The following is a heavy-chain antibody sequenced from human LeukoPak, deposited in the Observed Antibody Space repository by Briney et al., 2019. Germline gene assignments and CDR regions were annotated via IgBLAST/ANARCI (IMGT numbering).Heavy chain of an antibody. CDR3: ARHTYYYDSSGYYYSYYFDY. J-gene: IGHJ4*02. V-gene: IGHV4/OR15-8*01. Sequence: SETLSLTCGVSGGSITSNWWSWVRQPPGKGLEWIGEINHSGSTNYNPSLKSRVTISVDTSKNQFSLKLSSVTAADTAVYYCARHTYYYDSSGYYYSYYFDYWGQGTPVTVSS. CDR1: GGSITSNW. D-gene: IGHD3-22*01. CDR2: INHSGST.